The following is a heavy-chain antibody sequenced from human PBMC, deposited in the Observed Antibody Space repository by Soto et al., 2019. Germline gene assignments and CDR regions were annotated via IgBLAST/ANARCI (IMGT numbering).Heavy chain of an antibody. CDR2: INPSGGST. V-gene: IGHV1-46*01. Sequence: ASVKVSCKASGYTFTSYYMHWVRQAPGQGLERMGIINPSGGSTSYAQKFQGRVTMTRDTSTSTVYMELSSLRSEDTAVYYCAASAAGTRLFECWGQGTLVTVSS. CDR1: GYTFTSYY. J-gene: IGHJ4*02. D-gene: IGHD6-13*01. CDR3: AASAAGTRLFEC.